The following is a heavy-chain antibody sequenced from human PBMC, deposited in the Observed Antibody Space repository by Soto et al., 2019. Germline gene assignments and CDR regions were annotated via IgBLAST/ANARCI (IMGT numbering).Heavy chain of an antibody. D-gene: IGHD4-17*01. CDR2: ISWNSGSI. CDR1: GFTFDDYA. Sequence: EVQLVESGGGLVQPGRSLRLSCAASGFTFDDYAMHWVRQAPGNGLEWVSVISWNSGSIGYADSVKGRFTITRDNAKNSLYLQMNSLSAEDTAVYYCAKGHDYGNYPPLFDYWGQGALVTASS. V-gene: IGHV3-9*01. CDR3: AKGHDYGNYPPLFDY. J-gene: IGHJ4*02.